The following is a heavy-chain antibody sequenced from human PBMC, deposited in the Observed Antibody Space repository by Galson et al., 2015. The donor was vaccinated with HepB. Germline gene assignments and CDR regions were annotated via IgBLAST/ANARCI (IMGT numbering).Heavy chain of an antibody. CDR3: AHDSSGHHDAFDI. J-gene: IGHJ3*02. CDR2: IDWDDDK. V-gene: IGHV2-70*04. Sequence: PALVKPTQTLTLTCTLSGFTLSTSGMRVSWIRQPPGKALEWLARIDWDDDKFYSTSLKTRLTISKDTSKNQVVLTMTNMDPVDTATYYCAHDSSGHHDAFDIWGQGTMVTVSS. D-gene: IGHD3-22*01. CDR1: GFTLSTSGMR.